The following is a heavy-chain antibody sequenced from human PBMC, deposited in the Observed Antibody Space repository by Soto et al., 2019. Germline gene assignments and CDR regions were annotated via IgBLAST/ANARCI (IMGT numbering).Heavy chain of an antibody. CDR2: TYYRSKWYN. Sequence: PSQALSLTCFISGDSVSSNSAAWNWIRQCPSRGLEWLGRTYYRSKWYNDYAVSVKSRITINPDTSKNQFSLQLNSMTPEDTAVYSCAQTSTGTTGTSYGMDGWGHWATVT. CDR3: AQTSTGTTGTSYGMDG. D-gene: IGHD1-1*01. CDR1: GDSVSSNSAA. J-gene: IGHJ6*02. V-gene: IGHV6-1*01.